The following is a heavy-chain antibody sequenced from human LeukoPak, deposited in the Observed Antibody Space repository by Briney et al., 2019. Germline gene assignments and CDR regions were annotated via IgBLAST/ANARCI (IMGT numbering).Heavy chain of an antibody. CDR2: ISGSGGST. V-gene: IGHV3-23*01. Sequence: GGSLRLSCAASGFTFSSYAMSWVRQAPGKGLEWVSAISGSGGSTYYADSVKGRFTISRDNSKNTLYLQMNSLRAQDTAVYYCAKVLKEDAVAATPWFDPWGQGTLVTVSS. CDR3: AKVLKEDAVAATPWFDP. J-gene: IGHJ5*02. CDR1: GFTFSSYA. D-gene: IGHD6-19*01.